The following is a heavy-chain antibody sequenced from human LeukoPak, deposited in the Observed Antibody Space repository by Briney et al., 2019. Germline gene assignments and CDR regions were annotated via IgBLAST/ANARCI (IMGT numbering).Heavy chain of an antibody. J-gene: IGHJ4*02. V-gene: IGHV3-23*01. CDR2: ISVSGGST. D-gene: IGHD4-17*01. CDR1: GFTFSSYA. CDR3: AKSPTDDGDYPLVY. Sequence: RGSLRLSCAASGFTFSSYAMSWVRQAPGKGLEWVSAISVSGGSTYYADSVKGRFTISRDNSKNTLYLQMNSLRAEDTAVYYCAKSPTDDGDYPLVYWGQGTLVTVSS.